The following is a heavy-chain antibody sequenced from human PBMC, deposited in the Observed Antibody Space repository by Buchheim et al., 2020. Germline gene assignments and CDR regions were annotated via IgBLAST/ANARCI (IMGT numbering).Heavy chain of an antibody. D-gene: IGHD6-13*01. Sequence: QVQLVESGGGVVQPGRSLRLSCAASGFTFSSYGMHWVRQAPGKGLEWVAGISYDGSNKYYADSVKGRFTISRDNSKNTLYLQMNSLRAEDTAVYYCAKTVAAAGPYGMDVWGQGTT. CDR3: AKTVAAAGPYGMDV. CDR2: ISYDGSNK. J-gene: IGHJ6*02. V-gene: IGHV3-30*18. CDR1: GFTFSSYG.